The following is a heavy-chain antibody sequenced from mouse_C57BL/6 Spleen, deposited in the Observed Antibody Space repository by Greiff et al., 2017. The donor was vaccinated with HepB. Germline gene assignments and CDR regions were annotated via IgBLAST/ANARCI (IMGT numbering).Heavy chain of an antibody. CDR3: ARGSNYEFAY. Sequence: EVKLMESGGGLVKPGGSLKLSCAASGFTFSDYGMHWVRQAPEKGLEWVAYISSGSSTIYYADTVKGRFTISRDNAKNTLFLQMTSLRSEDTAMYYCARGSNYEFAYWGQGTLVTVSA. J-gene: IGHJ3*01. CDR2: ISSGSSTI. V-gene: IGHV5-17*01. D-gene: IGHD2-5*01. CDR1: GFTFSDYG.